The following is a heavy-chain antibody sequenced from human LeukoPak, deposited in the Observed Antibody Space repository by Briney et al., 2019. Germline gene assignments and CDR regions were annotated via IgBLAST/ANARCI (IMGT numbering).Heavy chain of an antibody. J-gene: IGHJ3*02. Sequence: SSETLSLTCSVSGASISSSDYYWGWIRQPPGKGLEWIGEINHSGSTNYNPSLKSRVTISVDTSKNQFSLKLSSVTAADTAVYYCARPSGYYYGSGNAFDIWGQGTMVTVSS. V-gene: IGHV4-39*07. CDR1: GASISSSDYY. D-gene: IGHD3-10*01. CDR2: INHSGST. CDR3: ARPSGYYYGSGNAFDI.